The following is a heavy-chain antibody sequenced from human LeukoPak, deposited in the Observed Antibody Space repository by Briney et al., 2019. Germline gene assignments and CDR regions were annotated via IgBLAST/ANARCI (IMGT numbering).Heavy chain of an antibody. Sequence: GSLRLSCAASGFSFMNAWMIWARQAPGKGLEWVGRIKSNADGGTPDYAAPARGRFTISRDDSKNTLYLQMNSLKTEDTAVYYCTTFYHEYSPYWGRGTLVTVSS. CDR2: IKSNADGGTP. CDR1: GFSFMNAW. J-gene: IGHJ4*02. V-gene: IGHV3-15*01. D-gene: IGHD2/OR15-2a*01. CDR3: TTFYHEYSPY.